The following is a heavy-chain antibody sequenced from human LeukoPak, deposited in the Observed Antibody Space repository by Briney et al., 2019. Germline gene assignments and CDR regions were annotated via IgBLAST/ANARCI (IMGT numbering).Heavy chain of an antibody. CDR3: VRDVRDRDGCDI. CDR2: IYYSGST. J-gene: IGHJ3*02. CDR1: GGTISSYY. Sequence: SETLSLSCTVSGGTISSYYRSWIRQPPGKGLEWIGYIYYSGSTNYNPSLKSRVTISVDTSKNQFSLKLSSVTAADTAVYYCVRDVRDRDGCDIWGERTSVTVSS. D-gene: IGHD5-24*01. V-gene: IGHV4-59*01.